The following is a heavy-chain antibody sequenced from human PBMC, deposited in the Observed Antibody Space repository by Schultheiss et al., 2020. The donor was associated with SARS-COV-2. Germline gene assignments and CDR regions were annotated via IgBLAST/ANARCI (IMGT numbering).Heavy chain of an antibody. J-gene: IGHJ6*02. CDR3: ARDLDYYYGMDV. CDR1: GGSISSSSYY. CDR2: IYYSGST. V-gene: IGHV4-61*05. Sequence: SETLSLTCTVSGGSISSSSYYWGWIRQPPGKGLEWIGYIYYSGSTNYNPSLKSRVTISVDRSKNQFSLKLSSVTAADTAVYYCARDLDYYYGMDVWGQGTTVTVSS.